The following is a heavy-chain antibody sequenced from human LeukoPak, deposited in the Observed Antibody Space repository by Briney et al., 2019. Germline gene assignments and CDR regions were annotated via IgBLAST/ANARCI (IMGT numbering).Heavy chain of an antibody. V-gene: IGHV3-48*03. J-gene: IGHJ4*02. CDR3: AKAETYDYSNSGLDY. CDR1: GFTFSSYE. Sequence: PGGSLRLSCAASGFTFSSYEMNWVRQAPGKGLEWVSYISSSGSTIYYADSVKGRFTISRGNAKNSLYLQMNSLRAEDTALYYCAKAETYDYSNSGLDYWGQGTLVTVSS. CDR2: ISSSGSTI. D-gene: IGHD4-11*01.